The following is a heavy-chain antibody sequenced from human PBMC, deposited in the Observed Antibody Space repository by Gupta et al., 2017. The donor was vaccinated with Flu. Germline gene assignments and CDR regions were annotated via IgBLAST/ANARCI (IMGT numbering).Heavy chain of an antibody. V-gene: IGHV3-49*03. CDR1: GFTFGDYT. CDR3: TREILDAKTIVAKGLRGTFWFDP. D-gene: IGHD5-12*01. CDR2: IRIKPYGGTA. Sequence: EVQLVESGGDLVQPGRSLRLSCTTSGFTFGDYTMSWFRQAPGKGLEWVGFIRIKPYGGTAEYAASVKGRFTISRDDSKSIAYLQMNSLKIEDTAVYYCTREILDAKTIVAKGLRGTFWFDPRGQGTLVTVSS. J-gene: IGHJ5*02.